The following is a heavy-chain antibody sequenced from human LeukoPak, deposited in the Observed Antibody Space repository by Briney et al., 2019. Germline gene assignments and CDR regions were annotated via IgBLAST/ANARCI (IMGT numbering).Heavy chain of an antibody. V-gene: IGHV3-48*01. Sequence: GGSLRLSCAASGFTVSTNYMSWVRQAPRKGLEWVSYISSSSSTIYYADSVKGRFTISRDNAKNSLYLQMNSLRAEDTAVYYRARDGGPFDYWGQGTLVTVSS. J-gene: IGHJ4*02. D-gene: IGHD4-23*01. CDR3: ARDGGPFDY. CDR1: GFTVSTNY. CDR2: ISSSSSTI.